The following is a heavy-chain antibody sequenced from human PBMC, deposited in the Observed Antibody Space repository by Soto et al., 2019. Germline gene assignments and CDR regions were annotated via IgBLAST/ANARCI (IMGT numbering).Heavy chain of an antibody. V-gene: IGHV3-74*01. CDR1: GFTLRGYW. D-gene: IGHD1-1*01. J-gene: IGHJ4*02. CDR3: AKDGRLGQFDY. Sequence: EVQLVESGGGLGQPGGSLRLSCAASGFTLRGYWMHWVRQAPGKGLVWVSRINSDGSITSYADSVKGRFTISRDNAKNPLYLQINSLRAEDTAVYYCAKDGRLGQFDYWGQGTLVTASS. CDR2: INSDGSIT.